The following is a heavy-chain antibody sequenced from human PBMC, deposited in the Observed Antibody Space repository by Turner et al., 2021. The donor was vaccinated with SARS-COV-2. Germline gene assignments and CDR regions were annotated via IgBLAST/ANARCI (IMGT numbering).Heavy chain of an antibody. CDR1: GGSISGRVHQ. D-gene: IGHD1-26*01. Sequence: QLRMQESGPGLVKPSETLSLTCTVSGGSISGRVHQWGWIRQPPGKGLEWIGSVYDTGSTYYNPSLKSRVTISVDTSENQFSLKLTSVTAADTAVYYCASPGYDETSGSPFSFAFWGQGTLVTVSS. CDR3: ASPGYDETSGSPFSFAF. V-gene: IGHV4-39*01. J-gene: IGHJ4*02. CDR2: VYDTGST.